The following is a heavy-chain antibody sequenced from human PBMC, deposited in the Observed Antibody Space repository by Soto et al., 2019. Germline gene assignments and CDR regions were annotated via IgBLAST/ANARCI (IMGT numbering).Heavy chain of an antibody. CDR2: INQIGRT. J-gene: IGHJ4*02. D-gene: IGHD5-12*01. CDR1: GGSFSGYY. V-gene: IGHV4-34*01. CDR3: AIGYDVNWPTPHY. Sequence: QVQLQQWGAGLLKPSETLSLTCAVNGGSFSGYYWSWIRQSPGKGLAWIGDINQIGRTNCNPSLKSRVTMLGDTSKNQFSQKLSSVTAADTVVYCWAIGYDVNWPTPHYLGQGTLGTVSS.